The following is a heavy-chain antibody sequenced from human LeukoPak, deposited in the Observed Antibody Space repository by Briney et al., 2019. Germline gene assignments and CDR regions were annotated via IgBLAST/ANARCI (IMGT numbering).Heavy chain of an antibody. CDR1: RFTFSAYN. Sequence: KYGGSLRLSCAASRFTFSAYNMNRVRRTPGKGLEWVSSITSSSSYMFYADSVRGRFTISRDNAKNSPYLQMNSLRAEDTAVYYCASDSPRRWSRDAFDIWGQGTMVTVSS. CDR2: ITSSSSYM. CDR3: ASDSPRRWSRDAFDI. J-gene: IGHJ3*02. D-gene: IGHD6-13*01. V-gene: IGHV3-21*01.